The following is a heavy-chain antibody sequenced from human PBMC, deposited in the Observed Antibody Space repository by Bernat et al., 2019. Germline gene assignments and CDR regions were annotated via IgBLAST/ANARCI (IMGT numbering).Heavy chain of an antibody. D-gene: IGHD2-8*02. J-gene: IGHJ4*02. V-gene: IGHV3-33*01. CDR3: AREYCTGGVCSSFDY. CDR1: GFTFSSYG. Sequence: QVQLVESGGGVVQPGRSLRLSCAASGFTFSSYGMHWVRQAPGKGLEWVAVIWYDGSNKYYADSVKGRFTISRDKSKNTLYLQMNSLRAEDTAVYYCAREYCTGGVCSSFDYWGQGTLVTVSS. CDR2: IWYDGSNK.